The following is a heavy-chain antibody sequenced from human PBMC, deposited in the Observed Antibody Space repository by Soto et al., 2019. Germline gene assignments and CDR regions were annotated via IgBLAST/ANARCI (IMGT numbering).Heavy chain of an antibody. Sequence: QVHLVRSGAEVKKPGASVKVSCKASGYTFTSYGITWVRQAPGQGLEWMGWISAHNGNTDYAQKLQGRVIVTRDTSTSTAYMELRSLISDDTAEYYCARGRYGDYWGQVVLATVSS. V-gene: IGHV1-18*01. D-gene: IGHD1-1*01. CDR3: ARGRYGDY. J-gene: IGHJ4*02. CDR2: ISAHNGNT. CDR1: GYTFTSYG.